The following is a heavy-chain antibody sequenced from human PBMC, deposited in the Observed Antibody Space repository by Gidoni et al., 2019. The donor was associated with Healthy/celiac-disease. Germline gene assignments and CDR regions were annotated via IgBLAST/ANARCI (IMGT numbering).Heavy chain of an antibody. D-gene: IGHD1-1*01. CDR1: GGTFSSYA. V-gene: IGHV1-69*01. J-gene: IGHJ4*02. CDR2: IIPIFGTA. CDR3: ASAMVGTTGFDY. Sequence: QVQLVQSGAAVKKPGSSVQVSCKASGGTFSSYAISWVRQAPGRGLEWMGGIIPIFGTANYAQKFQGRVTITADESTSTAYMELSSLRSEDTAVYYCASAMVGTTGFDYWGQGTLVTVSS.